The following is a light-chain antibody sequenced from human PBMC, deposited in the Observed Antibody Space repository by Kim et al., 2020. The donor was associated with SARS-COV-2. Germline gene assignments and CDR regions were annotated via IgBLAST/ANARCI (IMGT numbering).Light chain of an antibody. Sequence: LSVSRGDRVTLDRRASQSISNVLAWYQQKPGVAPKLLIYKASSLESGVPPRFSGSGSGTEFTLTISSLQPDDFATYYCQQYYIYSSFGQGTKLEI. CDR2: KAS. CDR1: QSISNV. J-gene: IGKJ2*01. V-gene: IGKV1-5*03. CDR3: QQYYIYSS.